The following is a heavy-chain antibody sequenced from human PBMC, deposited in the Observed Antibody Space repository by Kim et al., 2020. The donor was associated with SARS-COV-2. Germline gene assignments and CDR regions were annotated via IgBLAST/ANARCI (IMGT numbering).Heavy chain of an antibody. D-gene: IGHD6-19*01. CDR1: GGSFSGYY. V-gene: IGHV4-34*01. CDR3: ANGRVRLVFTYYYSYGMDV. CDR2: INHSGST. Sequence: SETLSLTCAAYGGSFSGYYWSWIRQPPGKGLEWIGEINHSGSTNSNPSPKSRVTISVDTSKNQFTLKLTSVTALNTAGTFCANGRVRLVFTYYYSYGMDV. J-gene: IGHJ6*01.